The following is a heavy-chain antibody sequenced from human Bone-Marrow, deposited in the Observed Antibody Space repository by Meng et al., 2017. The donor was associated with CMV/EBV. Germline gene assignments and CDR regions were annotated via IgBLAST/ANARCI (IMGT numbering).Heavy chain of an antibody. CDR3: ARGPRFGELFD. D-gene: IGHD3-10*01. V-gene: IGHV3-7*01. J-gene: IGHJ4*02. CDR2: IKQDGSEK. CDR1: GFTFSYYW. Sequence: GGSLRLSCAASGFTFSYYWMSWVRQAPGKGLEWVANIKQDGSEKYYVDSVKGRFTISRDNAKNSLYLRINSLRAEDTAVYYCARGPRFGELFDWGQGQRVTVSS.